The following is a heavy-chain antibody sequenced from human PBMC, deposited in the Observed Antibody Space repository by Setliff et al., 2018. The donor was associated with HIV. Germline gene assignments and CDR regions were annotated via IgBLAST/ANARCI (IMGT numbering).Heavy chain of an antibody. D-gene: IGHD5-18*01. J-gene: IGHJ4*01. CDR1: GFNFNDYG. Sequence: GGSLRLSCAASGFNFNDYGMHWVRQAPGKGLEWVSAISGSGGSTYYADSVKGRFTISRDNSKNTLYLQMNSLRAEDTAVYYCAKDGPTVDTDKDYWGHGTLVTVSS. CDR2: ISGSGGST. CDR3: AKDGPTVDTDKDY. V-gene: IGHV3-23*01.